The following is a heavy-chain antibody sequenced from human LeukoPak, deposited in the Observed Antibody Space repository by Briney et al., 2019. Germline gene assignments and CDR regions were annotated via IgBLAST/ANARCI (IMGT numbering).Heavy chain of an antibody. Sequence: SGGSLKLSCAASGFTFSSYGMHWVRQAPGKGLEWVAFIRYDGSNKYYADSVKGRFTISRDNSKNTLYLQMNSLRAEDTAVYYCATFVPCTSCYNNFDYWGQGTLVTVSS. D-gene: IGHD2-2*01. V-gene: IGHV3-30*02. CDR1: GFTFSSYG. J-gene: IGHJ4*02. CDR2: IRYDGSNK. CDR3: ATFVPCTSCYNNFDY.